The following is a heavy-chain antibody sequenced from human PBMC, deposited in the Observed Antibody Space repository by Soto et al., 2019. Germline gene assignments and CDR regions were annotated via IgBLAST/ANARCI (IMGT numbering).Heavy chain of an antibody. CDR2: LDGDGGGSSI. V-gene: IGHV3-74*01. CDR1: GFTFRRHW. Sequence: GGSLRLSCAASGFTFRRHWMHWVRQAPGKGLEWVSRLDGDGGGSSISYTDSVKGRFTISRDNAKNSLYLQMNSLRAEDTAMYYCAIEKVGSNSVHVFDIWGQGTMVTVSS. CDR3: AIEKVGSNSVHVFDI. J-gene: IGHJ3*02. D-gene: IGHD1-26*01.